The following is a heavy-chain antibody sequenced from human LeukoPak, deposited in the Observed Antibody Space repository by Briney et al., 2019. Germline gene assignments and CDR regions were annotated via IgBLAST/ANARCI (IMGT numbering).Heavy chain of an antibody. J-gene: IGHJ4*02. D-gene: IGHD2-15*01. V-gene: IGHV4-34*01. CDR3: AHTYCSGGSCYSGFDY. Sequence: SETLSLTCAVYGGSFSGYYWSWIRQPPGKGLEWIGEINHSGSTNYNPSLKSRVTISVDTSKNQFSLKLSSVTAADTAVYYCAHTYCSGGSCYSGFDYWGQGTLVTVSS. CDR1: GGSFSGYY. CDR2: INHSGST.